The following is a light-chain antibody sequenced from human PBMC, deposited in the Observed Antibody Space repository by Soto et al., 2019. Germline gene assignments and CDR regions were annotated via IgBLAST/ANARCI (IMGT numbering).Light chain of an antibody. CDR2: AAS. CDR1: QGISSW. CDR3: QQYNGYSTWT. V-gene: IGKV1D-16*01. J-gene: IGKJ1*01. Sequence: DIQMTQSPSSVSASVGDRVTITCRASQGISSWLARYQQKPGKAPKLLIYAASSLQSGVPSRFSGSGSGTEFSLTISCLQPDDFATYYCQQYNGYSTWTFGQGTKVDIK.